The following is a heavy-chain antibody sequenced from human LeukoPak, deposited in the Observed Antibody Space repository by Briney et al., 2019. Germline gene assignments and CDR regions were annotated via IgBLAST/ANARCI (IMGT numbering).Heavy chain of an antibody. Sequence: PGESLKISCKASGYIFTSYWLGWVRQMPGKGLEWMGIIYPYDSDTRYSPSFQGQVTISADKSISTAYLQWSNLKASDTAMYYCARHIGYSAWNPDYWGQGTLVTVSS. CDR2: IYPYDSDT. D-gene: IGHD5-12*01. J-gene: IGHJ4*02. V-gene: IGHV5-51*01. CDR3: ARHIGYSAWNPDY. CDR1: GYIFTSYW.